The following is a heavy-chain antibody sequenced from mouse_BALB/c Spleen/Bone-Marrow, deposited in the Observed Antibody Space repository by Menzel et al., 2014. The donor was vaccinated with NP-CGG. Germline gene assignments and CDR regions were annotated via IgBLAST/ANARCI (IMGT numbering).Heavy chain of an antibody. V-gene: IGHV2-6-4*01. D-gene: IGHD2-1*01. CDR2: IWGGGST. Sequence: QVQLKQSGPGLVAPSQSLSITCTVSGFSLSRYSVHWVRQPPGKGLEWLGMIWGGGSTDYNSALKSRMSISKDNSMSQVFLKMNSLKTDDTAIDYCARKDYYGNYCYFDVWGAGTTVTVSS. CDR3: ARKDYYGNYCYFDV. CDR1: GFSLSRYS. J-gene: IGHJ1*01.